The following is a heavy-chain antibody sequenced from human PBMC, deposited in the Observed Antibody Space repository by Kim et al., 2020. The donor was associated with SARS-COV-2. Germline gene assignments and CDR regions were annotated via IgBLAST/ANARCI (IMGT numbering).Heavy chain of an antibody. J-gene: IGHJ4*02. CDR3: AKDMGSSFYYFDY. D-gene: IGHD6-13*01. Sequence: GGSLRLSCAASGFTFDDYAMHWVRQAPGKGLEWVSGISWNSGSIGYADSVKGRFTISRDNAKNSLYLQMNSLRAEDTALYYCAKDMGSSFYYFDYWGQGTLVTVSS. V-gene: IGHV3-9*01. CDR1: GFTFDDYA. CDR2: ISWNSGSI.